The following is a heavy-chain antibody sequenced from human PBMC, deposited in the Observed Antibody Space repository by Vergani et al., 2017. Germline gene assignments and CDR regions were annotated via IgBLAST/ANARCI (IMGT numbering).Heavy chain of an antibody. Sequence: QVQLVQSGAEVKKPGSSVKVSCKASGATFRSNTISGVRQVPGQGLEWMGRIIPVLGKTKYAQDFQGRLTITADTSTSTAYMELTSLRSQDTAVYYCASGPRVYGGAPEDCYYRMDVWGEGTTVTVSS. CDR3: ASGPRVYGGAPEDCYYRMDV. CDR1: GATFRSNT. CDR2: IIPVLGKT. J-gene: IGHJ6*02. D-gene: IGHD2-21*01. V-gene: IGHV1-69*02.